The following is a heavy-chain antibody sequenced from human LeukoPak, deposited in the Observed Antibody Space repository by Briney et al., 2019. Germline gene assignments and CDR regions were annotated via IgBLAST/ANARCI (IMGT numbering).Heavy chain of an antibody. CDR3: ARLRTSVAGGDH. CDR1: GFSFSTSW. V-gene: IGHV3-7*01. J-gene: IGHJ4*02. CDR2: IKKDGSEE. Sequence: GGSLRLSCTASGFSFSTSWMSWVRQTPGKGLEWVANIKKDGSEEYYVDSVKTRFTISRDNAKNSLYLQLNSLIVEDTAVYYCARLRTSVAGGDHWGQGTLVTVSS. D-gene: IGHD6-19*01.